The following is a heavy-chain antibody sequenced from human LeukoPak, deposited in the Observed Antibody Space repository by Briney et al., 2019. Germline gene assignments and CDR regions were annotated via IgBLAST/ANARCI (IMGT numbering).Heavy chain of an antibody. CDR1: GFTFSSYA. CDR2: IPYDGSNK. J-gene: IGHJ4*02. CDR3: SLATTVGY. D-gene: IGHD4-17*01. V-gene: IGHV3-30*04. Sequence: PGGSLRLSCAASGFTFSSYAMHWVRQAPGKGLEWVAVIPYDGSNKYYADSVKGRFTISRDNSKKTLYLQMNSLRAEDTAVYYCSLATTVGYWGQGTLVTVSS.